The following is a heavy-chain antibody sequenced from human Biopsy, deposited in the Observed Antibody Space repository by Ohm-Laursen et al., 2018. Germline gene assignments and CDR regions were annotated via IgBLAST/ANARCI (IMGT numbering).Heavy chain of an antibody. CDR3: ATKLTGYFHH. CDR1: GGTFSNYG. Sequence: ASVKVSCKAPGGTFSNYGVNWVRQAPGQGLEWLGGNIPILGTGNYPQKFQDRVTVAADPSTSTATMELRSLRSDDTAVYYCATKLTGYFHHWGQGTLVIVSS. CDR2: NIPILGTG. J-gene: IGHJ1*01. D-gene: IGHD3-9*01. V-gene: IGHV1-69*13.